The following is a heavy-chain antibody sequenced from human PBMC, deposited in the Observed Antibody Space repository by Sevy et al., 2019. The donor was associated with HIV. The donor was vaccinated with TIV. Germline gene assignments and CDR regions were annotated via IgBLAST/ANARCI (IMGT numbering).Heavy chain of an antibody. D-gene: IGHD3-10*01. CDR2: INQDGSEK. CDR3: ASAPYGSGSSYYFDY. J-gene: IGHJ4*02. Sequence: GGSLRLSCVASGITFSNVWMSWVRQAPGKGPEWVAHINQDGSEKYYVDPVKGRFTVSRDNAKNSLYLQMNSLRDEDTAVYYCASAPYGSGSSYYFDYWGQGARVTVSS. V-gene: IGHV3-7*01. CDR1: GITFSNVW.